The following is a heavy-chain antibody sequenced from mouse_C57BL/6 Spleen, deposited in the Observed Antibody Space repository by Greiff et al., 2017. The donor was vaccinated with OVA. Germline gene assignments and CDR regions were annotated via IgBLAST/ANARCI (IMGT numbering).Heavy chain of an antibody. J-gene: IGHJ2*01. CDR2: INPNNGGT. Sequence: EVQLQQSGPELVKPGASVKISCKASGYTFTDYYMNWVKQSHGKSLEWIGDINPNNGGTSYNQKFKGKATLTVDKSSSTAYMELRSLTSEDSAVYYCARRGDGYSLDYWGQGTTLTVSS. D-gene: IGHD2-3*01. CDR1: GYTFTDYY. CDR3: ARRGDGYSLDY. V-gene: IGHV1-26*01.